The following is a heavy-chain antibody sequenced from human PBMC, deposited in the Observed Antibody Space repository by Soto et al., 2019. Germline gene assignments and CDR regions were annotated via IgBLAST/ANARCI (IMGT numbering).Heavy chain of an antibody. Sequence: PGESLKISCRGSGYSFTRYWIGWVRQMPGKGLEWLGIIYPTDSDTRYSPSFQGQVTISADKSISTAYLQWSRLKASDTAMYYCARQRGYYYGPGNTYYYAMDAWGQGTTVTVS. CDR3: ARQRGYYYGPGNTYYYAMDA. J-gene: IGHJ6*02. D-gene: IGHD3-10*01. CDR2: IYPTDSDT. CDR1: GYSFTRYW. V-gene: IGHV5-51*01.